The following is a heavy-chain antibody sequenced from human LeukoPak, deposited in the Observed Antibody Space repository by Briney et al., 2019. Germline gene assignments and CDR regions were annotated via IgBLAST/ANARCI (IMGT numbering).Heavy chain of an antibody. CDR2: IYWDDDK. V-gene: IGHV2-5*02. J-gene: IGHJ4*02. Sequence: SGPTLVNPTQTLTLTCTFSGFSLSTSGMGVGWIRQPPGKALEWLALIYWDDDKRYSPSLKTRLTITKDTSKNQVVLTMTNMDPVDTATYYCALLGPNSSGYDYFDYWGQGTLVTVSS. D-gene: IGHD3-22*01. CDR1: GFSLSTSGMG. CDR3: ALLGPNSSGYDYFDY.